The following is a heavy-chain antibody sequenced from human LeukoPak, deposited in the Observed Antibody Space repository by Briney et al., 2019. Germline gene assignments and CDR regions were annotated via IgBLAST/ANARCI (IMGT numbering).Heavy chain of an antibody. J-gene: IGHJ4*02. Sequence: ASVKVSCKASGYTFTGHYMHWVRQAPGQGPEWMAWINPNSGDTNYAQKFQGRVTMTRDTSISTAYMELSRLRSDDTAVYYCARVKGRLQYEWYYFDYWGQGTLVTVSS. CDR3: ARVKGRLQYEWYYFDY. V-gene: IGHV1-2*02. CDR1: GYTFTGHY. CDR2: INPNSGDT. D-gene: IGHD4-11*01.